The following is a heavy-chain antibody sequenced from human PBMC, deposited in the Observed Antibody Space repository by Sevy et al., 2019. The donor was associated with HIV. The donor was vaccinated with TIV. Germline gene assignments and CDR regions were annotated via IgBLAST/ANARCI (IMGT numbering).Heavy chain of an antibody. CDR2: ISSSSSPI. CDR1: GFTFNSYS. D-gene: IGHD2-2*01. J-gene: IGHJ5*02. CDR3: ARDWGNCPTAGCYVYES. V-gene: IGHV3-48*04. Sequence: GGSLRLSCAASGFTFNSYSMDWVRQAPGKGLEWVSSISSSSSPIYYADSVKGRFTISRDNAKNLLYLQMNSLRADDTAVYFCARDWGNCPTAGCYVYESWGQGTLVTVSS.